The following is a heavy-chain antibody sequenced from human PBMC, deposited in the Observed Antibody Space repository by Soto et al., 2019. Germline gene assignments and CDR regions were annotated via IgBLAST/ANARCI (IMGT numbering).Heavy chain of an antibody. CDR1: GFTFSSYE. CDR2: ISSSGSTI. V-gene: IGHV3-48*03. Sequence: GGSLRLSCAASGFTFSSYEMNWVRQAPGKGLEWVSYISSSGSTIYYADSVKGRFTISRDNAKNSLYLQMNSLRAEDTAVYYCATLKGPGDILTGYFDYWGQGTLVTVSS. J-gene: IGHJ4*02. D-gene: IGHD3-9*01. CDR3: ATLKGPGDILTGYFDY.